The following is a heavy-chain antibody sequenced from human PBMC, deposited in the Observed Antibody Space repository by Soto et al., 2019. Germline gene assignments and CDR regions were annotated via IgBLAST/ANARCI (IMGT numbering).Heavy chain of an antibody. J-gene: IGHJ6*02. V-gene: IGHV1-69*10. D-gene: IGHD3-10*01. Sequence: ASVKVSCKTSGDKFKKNVFTWVREAPGEGREWMGGTIPALGKTHCIENFQGTVTITVNDATRTVYMEVRDLTSEDTAIYYCARPPFRPSAMDVWGQGTTVTVSS. CDR2: TIPALGKT. CDR1: GDKFKKNV. CDR3: ARPPFRPSAMDV.